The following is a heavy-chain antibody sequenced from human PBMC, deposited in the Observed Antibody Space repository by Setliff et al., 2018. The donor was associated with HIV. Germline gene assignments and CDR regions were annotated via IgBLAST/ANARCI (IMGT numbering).Heavy chain of an antibody. J-gene: IGHJ3*02. D-gene: IGHD5-12*01. CDR1: GYSFTNHY. CDR2: INHTGGST. V-gene: IGHV1-46*01. Sequence: ASVKVSCKPSGYSFTNHYMHWVRQAPGQGLEWMGVINHTGGSTRNTQKFQGRVAMTRDTSTSTVYMELSSLGSEDTAVYYCASAGAWQRNALDIWGQGTMVTVSS. CDR3: ASAGAWQRNALDI.